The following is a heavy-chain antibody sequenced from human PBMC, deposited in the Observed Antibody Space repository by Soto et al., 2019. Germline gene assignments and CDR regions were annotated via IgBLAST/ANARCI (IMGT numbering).Heavy chain of an antibody. D-gene: IGHD6-6*01. CDR1: GYTFTSYA. V-gene: IGHV1-3*01. CDR2: INAGNGNT. J-gene: IGHJ4*02. Sequence: ASVKVSCKASGYTFTSYAMHWVRQAPGQRLEWMEWINAGNGNTKYSQKFQGRVTITRDTSASTAYMELSSLRSEDTAVYYCARAPIAARPDIDYWGQGTLVTVSS. CDR3: ARAPIAARPDIDY.